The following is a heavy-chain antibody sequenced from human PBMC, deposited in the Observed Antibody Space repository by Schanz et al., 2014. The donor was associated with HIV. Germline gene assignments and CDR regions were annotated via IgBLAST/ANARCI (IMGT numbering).Heavy chain of an antibody. J-gene: IGHJ6*02. V-gene: IGHV3-33*01. CDR2: IWYDGSNK. D-gene: IGHD3-3*01. CDR1: GFTFSSYG. Sequence: QVQLVESGGGVVQPGRSLRLSCAASGFTFSSYGMHWVRQAPGKGLEWVAVIWYDGSNKYYADSVKGRFTISRDNSKNTLYLQMNSLRAEDTAVYYCAREASLEWLYVVDVWGQGTTVTVS. CDR3: AREASLEWLYVVDV.